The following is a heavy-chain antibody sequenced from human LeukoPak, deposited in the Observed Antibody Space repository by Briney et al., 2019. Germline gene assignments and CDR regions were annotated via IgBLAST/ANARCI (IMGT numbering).Heavy chain of an antibody. J-gene: IGHJ4*02. CDR1: GFTFSSYA. D-gene: IGHD4-23*01. CDR2: ISYDGSNK. V-gene: IGHV3-30*04. CDR3: ARDGGRWFPSDY. Sequence: GGSLRLSCAASGFTFSSYAMHWVRQAPGKGLEWVTVISYDGSNKYYADSVKGRFTISRDNSKNTLYLQMNSVRAEDTAVYYCARDGGRWFPSDYWGQGTLVTASS.